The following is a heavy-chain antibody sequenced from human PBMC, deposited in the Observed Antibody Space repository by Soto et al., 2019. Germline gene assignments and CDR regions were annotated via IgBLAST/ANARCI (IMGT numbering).Heavy chain of an antibody. CDR2: IYPRDSDT. CDR3: ARGYMEYPGWFDP. V-gene: IGHV5-51*01. D-gene: IGHD1-1*01. J-gene: IGHJ5*02. Sequence: PGESLKISCMGSGYKVSTWHNFTSYWIAWVRQMPGEGLEWMGIIYPRDSDTRYSPSFQGQVTISADKSISTAYLQWSSLKASDTVLFYCARGYMEYPGWFDPWGQGTPVTVSS. CDR1: GYKVSTWHNFTSYW.